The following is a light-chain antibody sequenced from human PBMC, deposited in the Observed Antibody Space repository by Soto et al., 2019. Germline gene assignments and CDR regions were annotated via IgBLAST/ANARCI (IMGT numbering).Light chain of an antibody. Sequence: QLVLTQSPSASASLGASVKLTCTLSSGHSSYAIAWHQQQPEKGPRYLMKVDSDGSHTRRDAIPDRFSGSSSGAERYLTISSLQSEDEADYYCQTWGTGIHVVFGGGTKLTVL. CDR3: QTWGTGIHVV. V-gene: IGLV4-69*01. CDR2: VDSDGSH. J-gene: IGLJ2*01. CDR1: SGHSSYA.